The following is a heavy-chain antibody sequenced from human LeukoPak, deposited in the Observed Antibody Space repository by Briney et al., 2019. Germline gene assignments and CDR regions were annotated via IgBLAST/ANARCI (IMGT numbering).Heavy chain of an antibody. D-gene: IGHD3-16*02. J-gene: IGHJ4*02. CDR3: ARRIVARQSFDY. V-gene: IGHV3-7*01. CDR1: GFTFSGFW. Sequence: GGSLRLSCGASGFTFSGFWMSWFRQAPGKGLEWVASIKDDGSDKYYVDSVKGRFTSSRDNAKNSLYLQMDSLRAEDTGVYYCARRIVARQSFDYWGQGTLVTVSS. CDR2: IKDDGSDK.